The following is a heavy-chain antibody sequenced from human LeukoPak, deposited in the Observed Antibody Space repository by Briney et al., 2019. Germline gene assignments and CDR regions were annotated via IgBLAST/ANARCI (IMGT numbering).Heavy chain of an antibody. CDR1: GFTVSSNY. CDR2: IKQDGSEK. V-gene: IGHV3-7*04. CDR3: ARGGGLDV. Sequence: GGSLRLSCAASGFTVSSNYMTWVRQAPGKGLEWVANIKQDGSEKHYVDSVKGRFTISRDNSKNSLYLQMNSLRAEDTAVYFCARGGGLDVWGQGATVTVSS. J-gene: IGHJ6*02.